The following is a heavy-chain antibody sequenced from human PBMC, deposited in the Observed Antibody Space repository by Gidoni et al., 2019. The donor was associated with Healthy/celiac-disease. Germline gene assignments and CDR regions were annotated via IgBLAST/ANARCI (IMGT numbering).Heavy chain of an antibody. CDR1: GGTFSSYI. CDR3: AAAYCGGDCYSDYYYYYGMDV. V-gene: IGHV1-69*02. CDR2: IIPILGIA. D-gene: IGHD2-21*02. J-gene: IGHJ6*02. Sequence: QVQLVQSGAEVKKPGSSVKVSCKASGGTFSSYIIRWVRQAPGQGLEWMGRIIPILGIANYAQKFQGRVTITADKSTSTAYMELSSLRSEDTAVYYCAAAYCGGDCYSDYYYYYGMDVWGQGTTVTVSS.